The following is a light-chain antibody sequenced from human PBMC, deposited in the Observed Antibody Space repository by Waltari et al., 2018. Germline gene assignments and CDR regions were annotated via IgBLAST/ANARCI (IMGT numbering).Light chain of an antibody. CDR3: QHAFGIPHS. Sequence: DIQMTQSPSSLSASVGDRVTITCRASENVKNYLNWYQQRPGKAPNLLIYKASTLQSGVPSRFSGSGSGTEYSFTISSLQSEDVATYYCQHAFGIPHSFGQGTKVEIK. V-gene: IGKV1-39*01. CDR2: KAS. J-gene: IGKJ2*03. CDR1: ENVKNY.